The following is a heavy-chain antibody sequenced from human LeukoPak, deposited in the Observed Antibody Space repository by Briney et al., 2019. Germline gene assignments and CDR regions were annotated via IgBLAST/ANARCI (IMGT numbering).Heavy chain of an antibody. CDR3: AKTPTRGTLRLFFKY. J-gene: IGHJ4*02. CDR2: ISGSGGST. D-gene: IGHD5/OR15-5a*01. CDR1: GFTFSSYA. Sequence: PGGSLRLSCAASGFTFSSYAMSWVRQAPGKGLEWVSAISGSGGSTYYADSVEGRFTISRDNSKNTLYLQMNSLRAEDTAVYYCAKTPTRGTLRLFFKYWGQGTLVTVSS. V-gene: IGHV3-23*01.